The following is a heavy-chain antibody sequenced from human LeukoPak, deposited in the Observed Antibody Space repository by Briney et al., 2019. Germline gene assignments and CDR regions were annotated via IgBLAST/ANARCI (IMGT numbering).Heavy chain of an antibody. CDR1: GFTVSSNY. CDR3: ARDSSEMSYNYYYYYMDV. CDR2: IGSDGRT. V-gene: IGHV3-53*01. D-gene: IGHD2-2*01. J-gene: IGHJ6*03. Sequence: GGSLRLSCAASGFTVSSNYMSWVRQAPGKGLECVSVIGSDGRTYANSVKGRSTISRDISKNMLYLQMNSLRADDTAVYYCARDSSEMSYNYYYYYMDVWGKGTTVTVSS.